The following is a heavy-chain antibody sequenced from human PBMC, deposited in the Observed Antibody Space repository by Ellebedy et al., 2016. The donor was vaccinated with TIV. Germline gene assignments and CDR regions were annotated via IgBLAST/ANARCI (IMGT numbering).Heavy chain of an antibody. J-gene: IGHJ2*01. V-gene: IGHV4-30-2*01. D-gene: IGHD2-2*01. CDR3: ARYCSSTSCNTHWYLDL. Sequence: SETLSLTXAVSGGSISSGGYSWSWIRQPPGEGLEWIGYIYHSGSTFYNPSLRSRVTISVDRSKNQFSLKLSSVTAADTAMYYCARYCSSTSCNTHWYLDLWGRGTLVTVSS. CDR2: IYHSGST. CDR1: GGSISSGGYS.